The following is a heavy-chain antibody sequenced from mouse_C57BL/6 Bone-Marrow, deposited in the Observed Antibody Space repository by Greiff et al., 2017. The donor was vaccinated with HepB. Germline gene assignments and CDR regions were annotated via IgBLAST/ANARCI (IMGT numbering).Heavy chain of an antibody. CDR1: GFTFSDFY. CDR2: SRNKANDYTT. V-gene: IGHV7-1*01. Sequence: EVQGVESGGGLVQSGRSLRLSCATSGFTFSDFYMEWVRQAPGKGLEWIAASRNKANDYTTEYSASVMGRFIVSRDTSQSILYLQMNALRAEDTAIYYCARDAEDGYSFDYWGQGTTLTVSS. J-gene: IGHJ2*01. CDR3: ARDAEDGYSFDY. D-gene: IGHD2-3*01.